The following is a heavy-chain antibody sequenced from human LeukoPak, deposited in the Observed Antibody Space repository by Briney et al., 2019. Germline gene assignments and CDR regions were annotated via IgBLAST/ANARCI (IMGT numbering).Heavy chain of an antibody. Sequence: SSETLSLTCTVSGGSISSYYWSWIRQPPGKGLEWIGYIYYSGSTNYNPSLKSRVPISVDTSKNQFSLKLSSVTAADTAVYYCARGGGSVTTVTRTFDYWGQGTLVTVSS. D-gene: IGHD4-17*01. CDR2: IYYSGST. CDR3: ARGGGSVTTVTRTFDY. CDR1: GGSISSYY. V-gene: IGHV4-59*12. J-gene: IGHJ4*02.